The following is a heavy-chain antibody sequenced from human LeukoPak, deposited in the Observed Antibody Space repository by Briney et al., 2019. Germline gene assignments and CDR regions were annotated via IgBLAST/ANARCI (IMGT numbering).Heavy chain of an antibody. V-gene: IGHV1-2*02. CDR2: ISPNSGGT. Sequence: GASVKVSXKTSGYTFTDYNIHWVRQAPGQGLEWMGWISPNSGGTNYAQRFQGMVTMTRDTSISTAYMDLSSLKSDDTATYYCSVWFGELSHWGQGTLVTVSS. D-gene: IGHD3-10*01. J-gene: IGHJ4*02. CDR1: GYTFTDYN. CDR3: SVWFGELSH.